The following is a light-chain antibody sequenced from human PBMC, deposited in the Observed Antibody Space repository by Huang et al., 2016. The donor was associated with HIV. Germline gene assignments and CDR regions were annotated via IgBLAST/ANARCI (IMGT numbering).Light chain of an antibody. CDR1: QSVLSPSNNRNH. Sequence: DIVMTQSPDSLAVSLGERATITCVSSQSVLSPSNNRNHLAWYQQKPRQPPKLLIYGASTREAGVPDRCRGSGAATDFTLTIDNLQAEDVAIYFCQQYYSIPGFGQGTYVEV. V-gene: IGKV4-1*01. CDR3: QQYYSIPG. J-gene: IGKJ1*01. CDR2: GAS.